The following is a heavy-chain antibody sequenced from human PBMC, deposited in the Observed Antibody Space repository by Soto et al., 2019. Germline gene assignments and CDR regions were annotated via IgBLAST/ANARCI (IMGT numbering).Heavy chain of an antibody. CDR1: GYTFTSYA. Sequence: GASVKVSCEASGYTFTSYAMHWVRQAPGQRLEWMGWIVVGSGNTNYAQKFQERVTITRDMSTSTAYMELSSLRSEDTAVYYCAAGVPPSDVWGQGTTVTVSS. J-gene: IGHJ6*02. CDR2: IVVGSGNT. V-gene: IGHV1-58*02. CDR3: AAGVPPSDV.